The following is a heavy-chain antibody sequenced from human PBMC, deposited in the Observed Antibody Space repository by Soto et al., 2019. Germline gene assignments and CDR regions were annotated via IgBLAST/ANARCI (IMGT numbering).Heavy chain of an antibody. CDR1: WVPSRGGGYH. CDR3: ARGLVEWFNDY. Sequence: PLQILSLIYIVSWVPSRGGGYHWIRIRQNPGKGLEWIGYIYYSGTTEYNPSLKSRVTISIDTSKNQFSLKLTSVTAADTAVYYCARGLVEWFNDYLGQGTLDTGSS. D-gene: IGHD3-9*01. V-gene: IGHV4-31*03. CDR2: IYYSGTT. J-gene: IGHJ4*02.